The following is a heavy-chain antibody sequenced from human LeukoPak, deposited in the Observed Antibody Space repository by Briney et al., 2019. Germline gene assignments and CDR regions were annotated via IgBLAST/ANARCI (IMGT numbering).Heavy chain of an antibody. V-gene: IGHV1-18*01. CDR1: GYTFTSYG. D-gene: IGHD3-22*01. Sequence: ASVKVSCKASGYTFTSYGISWVRQAPGQGLEWMGWISAYNGNTNYAQKLQGRVTMTTDTSTSTAYMELRSLRSDDTAVYYCARVWVDYYDGSGPDYWGQGTLVTVSS. CDR3: ARVWVDYYDGSGPDY. J-gene: IGHJ4*02. CDR2: ISAYNGNT.